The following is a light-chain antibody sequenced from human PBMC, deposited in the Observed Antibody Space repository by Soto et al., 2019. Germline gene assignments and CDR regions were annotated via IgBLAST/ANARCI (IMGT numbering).Light chain of an antibody. CDR2: DTS. V-gene: IGKV3-15*01. CDR3: QHYNNWPLT. CDR1: HSVSSY. J-gene: IGKJ4*01. Sequence: EIVMTQSPATLSVSPGERATISCRASHSVSSYLAWYQQKPGQAPRLLIYDTSSRATGIPARFSGSGSGTEFTLTITILQSEDFAVYYCQHYNNWPLTFGGGTKVDI.